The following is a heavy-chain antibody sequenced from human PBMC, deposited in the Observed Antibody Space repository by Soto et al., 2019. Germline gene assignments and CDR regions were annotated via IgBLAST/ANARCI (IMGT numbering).Heavy chain of an antibody. J-gene: IGHJ4*02. CDR1: GFTFGDYA. Sequence: GGSLRLSCTASGFTFGDYAMSWFRQAPGKGLEWVGFIRSKAYGGTTEYAASVKGRFTISRDDSKSIAYLQMNSLKTEDTAVYYCTRGRPHPGYYDILTGYHSYFDYWGQGTLVTVSS. CDR3: TRGRPHPGYYDILTGYHSYFDY. V-gene: IGHV3-49*03. D-gene: IGHD3-9*01. CDR2: IRSKAYGGTT.